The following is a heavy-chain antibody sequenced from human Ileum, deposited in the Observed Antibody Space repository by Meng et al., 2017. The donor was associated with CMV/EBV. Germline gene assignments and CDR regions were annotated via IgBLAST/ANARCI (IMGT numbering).Heavy chain of an antibody. CDR3: ARASYYDSSYFDN. Sequence: VPLWESCPGLVKLTQTPSLTCPVAGSAIISSDYYWSWIRQPPGKGLEWIGYIHYSGSTYYNPSLKSRVTISEDTSKNQFSLKLNSVTAADTAVYYCARASYYDSSYFDNWGQGTLVTVSS. CDR1: GSAIISSDYY. V-gene: IGHV4-30-4*08. D-gene: IGHD3-22*01. CDR2: IHYSGST. J-gene: IGHJ4*02.